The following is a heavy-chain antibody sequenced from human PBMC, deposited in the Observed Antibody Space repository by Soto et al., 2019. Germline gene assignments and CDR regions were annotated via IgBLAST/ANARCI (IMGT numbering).Heavy chain of an antibody. CDR2: ISYDGSNQ. CDR3: TRGLLTDFFDY. V-gene: IGHV3-30-3*01. Sequence: HPGGSLRLSCAASGFTFDTYAMHWVRQAPGKGLEWVAVISYDGSNQFYAGSVEGRFTVSRDNSKNTLYLQVNSLRNDDTAVYYCTRGLLTDFFDYWGQGALVTVSS. J-gene: IGHJ4*02. CDR1: GFTFDTYA.